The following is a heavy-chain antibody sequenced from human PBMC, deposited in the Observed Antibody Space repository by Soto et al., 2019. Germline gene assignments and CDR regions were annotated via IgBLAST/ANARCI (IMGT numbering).Heavy chain of an antibody. J-gene: IGHJ6*02. V-gene: IGHV4-34*12. D-gene: IGHD4-17*01. CDR3: ARVRKGVTTIRKYGMDV. CDR1: GGSFRSFY. Sequence: SETLSLTGAVYGGSFRSFYWSWIRQPPGKGLEWIGEIIHSGSTNYNPSLDSRVTISLDTSKNKFSLKVNSVIAADTAVYYCARVRKGVTTIRKYGMDVWGQRTTVTVSS. CDR2: IIHSGST.